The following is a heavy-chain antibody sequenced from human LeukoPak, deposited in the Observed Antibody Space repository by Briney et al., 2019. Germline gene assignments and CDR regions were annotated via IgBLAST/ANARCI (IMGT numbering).Heavy chain of an antibody. D-gene: IGHD3-10*01. V-gene: IGHV1-18*01. CDR2: ISAYNGNT. Sequence: ASVKVSCKASGYTFTSYGISWVRQAPGQGLEWMGWISAYNGNTNYAQKLQGRVTMTTDTSTSTAYMELRSLRSDDTAVYYCARGDYYGSGSYLPGYYYYYMGVWGKGTTVTISS. CDR3: ARGDYYGSGSYLPGYYYYYMGV. CDR1: GYTFTSYG. J-gene: IGHJ6*03.